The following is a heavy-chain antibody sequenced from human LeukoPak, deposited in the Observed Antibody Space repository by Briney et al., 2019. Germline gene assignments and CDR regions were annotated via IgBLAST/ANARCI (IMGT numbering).Heavy chain of an antibody. J-gene: IGHJ6*02. Sequence: SQTLSLTCTVSGGSISSGGYYWSWIRQHPGKGLEWIGYLYYTGTTYYNPSLKSRIIISVDTSKTQFSLRLSSVSAADTAVYYCARDLGVRGMDVWGQGTTVTVSS. D-gene: IGHD2-21*01. CDR3: ARDLGVRGMDV. CDR1: GGSISSGGYY. CDR2: LYYTGTT. V-gene: IGHV4-31*03.